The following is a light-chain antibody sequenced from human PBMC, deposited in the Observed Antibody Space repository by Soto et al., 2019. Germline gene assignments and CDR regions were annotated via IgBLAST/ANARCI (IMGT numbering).Light chain of an antibody. CDR1: QSVSSSY. CDR2: GAS. J-gene: IGKJ1*01. CDR3: QQYGRSPWT. V-gene: IGKV3-20*01. Sequence: EILLTQSPGTLSLSPGETATLSCRASQSVSSSYLAWYQQKPGQAPRLLIYGASSRATGIPDRFSGSGSGTDFTLTISRLEPEDFAVYYCQQYGRSPWTFGQGTKVDIK.